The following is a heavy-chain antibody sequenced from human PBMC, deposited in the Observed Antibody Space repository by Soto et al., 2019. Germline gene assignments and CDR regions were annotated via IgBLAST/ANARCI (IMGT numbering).Heavy chain of an antibody. V-gene: IGHV1-18*01. CDR3: ARDREYNWNYNWFDP. J-gene: IGHJ5*02. CDR1: GYTFTSYG. Sequence: QVQLVQSGAEVKKPGASVKVSCKASGYTFTSYGISWVRQAPGQGLEWMGWISTYNGNTNFTQKLQGRVTMTTDTSTSTANMELRSLRSDDTAVYYCARDREYNWNYNWFDPWGQGTLVTVSS. CDR2: ISTYNGNT. D-gene: IGHD1-7*01.